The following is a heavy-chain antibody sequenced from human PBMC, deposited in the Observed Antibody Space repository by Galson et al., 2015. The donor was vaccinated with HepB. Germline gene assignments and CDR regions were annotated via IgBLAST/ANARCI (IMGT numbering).Heavy chain of an antibody. D-gene: IGHD6-6*01. J-gene: IGHJ6*03. Sequence: SLRLSCAASGFTFGDYRMSWFRQAPGKGLEWVGFIRSKAYGGTTEYAASVKGRFTISRDDSKSIAYLQMNSLKTEDTAVYYCTREYSSSLRDYYYYYMDVWGKGTTVTVSS. CDR1: GFTFGDYR. V-gene: IGHV3-49*03. CDR2: IRSKAYGGTT. CDR3: TREYSSSLRDYYYYYMDV.